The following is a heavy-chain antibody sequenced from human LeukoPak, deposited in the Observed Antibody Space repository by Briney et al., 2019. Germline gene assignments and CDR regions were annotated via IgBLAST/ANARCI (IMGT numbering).Heavy chain of an antibody. CDR3: ASDRLAPSFSVSHFDL. J-gene: IGHJ4*02. Sequence: PGGSLRLSCATSGFTFVDYGLSWVRRAPGKGLEWLCAINYNGAITDYADSVKGRFTISRDNAKTSLYLRMDSLRADDTALYYCASDRLAPSFSVSHFDLWGQGTLVTVSS. D-gene: IGHD3-3*02. CDR2: INYNGAIT. CDR1: GFTFVDYG. V-gene: IGHV3-20*04.